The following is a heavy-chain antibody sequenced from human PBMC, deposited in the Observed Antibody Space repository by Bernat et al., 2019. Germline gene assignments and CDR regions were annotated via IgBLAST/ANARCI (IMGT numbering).Heavy chain of an antibody. CDR1: GFTFSSYA. V-gene: IGHV3-23*04. J-gene: IGHJ4*02. Sequence: EVQLVESGGGLVQPGGSLRLSCSASGFTFSSYAMTWVRQAPGKGLEWVSAISGIGVSTCYADSGKGRFAISRDNSKNTQYLQMNSLRAEDTAVYYCATGAAYCGGDCYSVLAYWGQGTLVTVSS. CDR3: ATGAAYCGGDCYSVLAY. D-gene: IGHD2-21*02. CDR2: ISGIGVST.